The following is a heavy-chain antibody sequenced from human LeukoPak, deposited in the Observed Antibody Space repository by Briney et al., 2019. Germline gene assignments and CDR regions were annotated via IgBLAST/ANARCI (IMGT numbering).Heavy chain of an antibody. CDR1: GFFFSNYG. V-gene: IGHV3-74*03. Sequence: GGSLRLSCAASGFFFSNYGMHRVRQAPGKGLVWVSRVNSDGRFTKYADSVKGRFTISRDNAKNTLYLQMNSLRAEDTAMYYCVRSDWFDNWGQGTLVTVSS. CDR3: VRSDWFDN. J-gene: IGHJ5*02. CDR2: VNSDGRFT.